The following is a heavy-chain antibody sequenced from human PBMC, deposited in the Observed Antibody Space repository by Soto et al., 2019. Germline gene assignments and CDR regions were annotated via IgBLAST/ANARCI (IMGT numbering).Heavy chain of an antibody. Sequence: GGSLRLSCAASGFTFSNAWMSWVRQAPGKGLEWVGRIKSKTDGGTTDYAAPVKGRFTISRDDSKNTLYLQMNSLKTEDTAVYYCTTPSLTTLVILGDAFDLWGQGTMVTVSS. CDR1: GFTFSNAW. CDR2: IKSKTDGGTT. J-gene: IGHJ3*01. D-gene: IGHD4-17*01. CDR3: TTPSLTTLVILGDAFDL. V-gene: IGHV3-15*01.